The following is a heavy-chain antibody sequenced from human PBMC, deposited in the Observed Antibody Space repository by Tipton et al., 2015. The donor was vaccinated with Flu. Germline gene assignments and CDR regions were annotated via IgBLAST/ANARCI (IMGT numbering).Heavy chain of an antibody. J-gene: IGHJ5*02. CDR2: IYYTGST. CDR1: GESISDYY. V-gene: IGHV4-59*01. CDR3: ARVSRGGFDP. Sequence: QLVQSGAEVKPSETLSLTCTVSGESISDYYWSWIRQSPGKGLEYIGDIYYTGSTTYNPSLKSRVTISVDTSKSQLSLNLYSMTAADTAVYYCARVSRGGFDPWGQGALVTVSS.